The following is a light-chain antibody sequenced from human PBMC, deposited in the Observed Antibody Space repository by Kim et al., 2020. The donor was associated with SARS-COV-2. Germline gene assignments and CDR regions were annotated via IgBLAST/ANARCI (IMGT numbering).Light chain of an antibody. J-gene: IGKJ1*01. CDR2: GAS. V-gene: IGKV3-20*01. Sequence: SPGETATLSCRASKSVSGTYLAWYQHKPGQAPRLLIYGASSRATGIPDRFSGSGSGTDFTLTISRLEPEDFAVYYCQQYGSSPRTFGQGTKVDIK. CDR1: KSVSGTY. CDR3: QQYGSSPRT.